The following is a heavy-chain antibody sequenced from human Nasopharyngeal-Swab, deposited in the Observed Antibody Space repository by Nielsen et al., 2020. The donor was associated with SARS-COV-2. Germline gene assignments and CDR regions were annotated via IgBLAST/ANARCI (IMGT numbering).Heavy chain of an antibody. CDR1: GGGGSIYG. CDR2: IWYDGSNK. J-gene: IGHJ4*02. Sequence: GESLKISCVAWGGGGSIYGMHWVRQAPGKGLEWLASIWYDGSNKYYAGSVKGRFTISRDNSKNTVYLQMNSLRGEDTAVYYCARAPSPDDSSGGGYWGQGTLVTVSS. V-gene: IGHV3-33*01. CDR3: ARAPSPDDSSGGGY. D-gene: IGHD3-22*01.